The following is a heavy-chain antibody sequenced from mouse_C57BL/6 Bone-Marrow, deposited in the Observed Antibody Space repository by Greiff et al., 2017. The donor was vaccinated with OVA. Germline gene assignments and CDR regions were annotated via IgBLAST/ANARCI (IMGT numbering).Heavy chain of an antibody. CDR2: IYPGGGYT. J-gene: IGHJ1*03. CDR3: ARWTNYYGSSHWYFDV. CDR1: GYTFTNYW. Sequence: VQLQQSGAELVRPGTSVKMSCKASGYTFTNYWIGWAKQRPGHGLEWIGDIYPGGGYTNYNEKFKGKATLTADKSSSTAYMQFSSLTSEYSAIYYCARWTNYYGSSHWYFDVWGTGTTVTVSS. D-gene: IGHD1-1*01. V-gene: IGHV1-63*01.